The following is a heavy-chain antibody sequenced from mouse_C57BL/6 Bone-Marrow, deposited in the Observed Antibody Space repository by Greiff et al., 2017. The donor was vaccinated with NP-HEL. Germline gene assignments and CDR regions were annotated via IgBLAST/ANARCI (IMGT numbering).Heavy chain of an antibody. D-gene: IGHD1-1*01. CDR2: IDPETGGT. CDR3: TGYYGSSFHFDD. Sequence: QVQLKQSGAELVRPGASVTLSCKASGYTFTDYEMHWVKQTPVHGLEWIGAIDPETGGTAYNQKFKGKAILTADKSSSTAYMELRSLTSEDSAVYYCTGYYGSSFHFDDWGQGTTLTVSS. V-gene: IGHV1-15*01. CDR1: GYTFTDYE. J-gene: IGHJ2*01.